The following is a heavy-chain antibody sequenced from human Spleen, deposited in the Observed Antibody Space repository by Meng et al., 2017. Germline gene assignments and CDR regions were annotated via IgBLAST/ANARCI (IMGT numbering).Heavy chain of an antibody. CDR2: INHRGNT. Sequence: VQLQQLGAGLLKPSETLSLTCVVSGGSFSDYYWSWTRQPPGKGLEWIGEINHRGNTNYNSFLESRVTISVDTSQNSLSLKLSSVTAADSAVYYCARGPTTVAHDFDYWGQGTLVTVSS. V-gene: IGHV4-34*01. CDR1: GGSFSDYY. J-gene: IGHJ4*02. CDR3: ARGPTTVAHDFDY. D-gene: IGHD4-11*01.